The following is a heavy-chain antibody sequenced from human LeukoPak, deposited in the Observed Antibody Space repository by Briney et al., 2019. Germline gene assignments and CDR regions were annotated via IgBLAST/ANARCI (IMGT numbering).Heavy chain of an antibody. CDR2: INHSGST. CDR1: GGSFSGYY. J-gene: IGHJ4*02. CDR3: ATDYYYDSSGYLGGG. D-gene: IGHD3-22*01. V-gene: IGHV4-34*01. Sequence: SETLSLTCAVYGGSFSGYYWSWIRQPPGKGLEWIGEINHSGSTNYNPSLKSRVTISVDTSKNQFSLKLSSVTAADTAVYYCATDYYYDSSGYLGGGWGQGTLVTVSS.